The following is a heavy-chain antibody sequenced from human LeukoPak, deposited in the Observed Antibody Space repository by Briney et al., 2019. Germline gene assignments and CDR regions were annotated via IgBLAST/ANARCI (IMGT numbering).Heavy chain of an antibody. V-gene: IGHV1-69*13. Sequence: GASVKVSCKASGGTFSSYAISWVRQAPGQGLERMGGIIPIFGTANYAQKFQGRVTITADESTSTAYMELSSLRSEDTAVYYCARNSYSGSYYYAFDIWGQGTMVTVSS. J-gene: IGHJ3*02. CDR3: ARNSYSGSYYYAFDI. CDR1: GGTFSSYA. CDR2: IIPIFGTA. D-gene: IGHD1-26*01.